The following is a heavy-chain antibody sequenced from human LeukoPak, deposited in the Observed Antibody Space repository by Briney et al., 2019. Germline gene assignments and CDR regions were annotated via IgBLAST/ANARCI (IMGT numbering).Heavy chain of an antibody. V-gene: IGHV3-7*01. CDR3: ARDLYRIVVVPHYFDY. CDR2: IKKDGSEK. J-gene: IGHJ4*02. D-gene: IGHD3-22*01. CDR1: GFTFDEYG. Sequence: GGSLRLSCAASGFTFDEYGMSWVRQAPGKGLEWVANIKKDGSEKYYVDSVKGRFTISRDNAKNSLYLQMNSLRAEDTAVYYCARDLYRIVVVPHYFDYWGQGTLVTVSS.